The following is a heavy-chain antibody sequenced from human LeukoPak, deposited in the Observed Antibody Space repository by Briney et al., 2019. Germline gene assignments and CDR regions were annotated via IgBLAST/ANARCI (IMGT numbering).Heavy chain of an antibody. D-gene: IGHD3-10*01. Sequence: PGRSLRLSCTASGFTFGDYAMSWVRQAPGKGLGWLGFIRSKAYGGTTEYAASVKGRFTISRDDSKSIAYLQMNSLKTEDTAVYYCTRRVLLWFEELGSYYFDYWGQGTLVTVSS. J-gene: IGHJ4*02. V-gene: IGHV3-49*04. CDR3: TRRVLLWFEELGSYYFDY. CDR1: GFTFGDYA. CDR2: IRSKAYGGTT.